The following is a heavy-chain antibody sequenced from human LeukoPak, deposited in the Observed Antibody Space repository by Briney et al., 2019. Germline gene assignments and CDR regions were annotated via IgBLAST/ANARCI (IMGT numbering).Heavy chain of an antibody. D-gene: IGHD1-26*01. CDR2: IDIGGGSA. J-gene: IGHJ4*02. V-gene: IGHV3-23*01. CDR1: GFTVSSYA. CDR3: AKDYRGSFTD. Sequence: GGSLRLSCAASGFTVSSYAMSWVRQAPGMGLQLVSAIDIGGGSAYSADSVKGRFTISRDNSKNTLYLQMDSLRAEDTAVYFCAKDYRGSFTDWGQGTLVTVSS.